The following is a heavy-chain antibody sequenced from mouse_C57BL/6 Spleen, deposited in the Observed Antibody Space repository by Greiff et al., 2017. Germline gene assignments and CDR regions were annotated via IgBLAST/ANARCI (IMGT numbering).Heavy chain of an antibody. D-gene: IGHD4-1*01. CDR2: INPSNGGT. V-gene: IGHV1-53*01. Sequence: QVQLQQPGTELVKPGASVKLSCKASGYTFTSYWMHWAKQRPGQGLEWIGNINPSNGGTNYNEKFKSKATLTVDKSSSTAYMQLSSLTSEDSAVYYCAREGGLGRYFDYWGQGTTLTVSS. CDR1: GYTFTSYW. CDR3: AREGGLGRYFDY. J-gene: IGHJ2*01.